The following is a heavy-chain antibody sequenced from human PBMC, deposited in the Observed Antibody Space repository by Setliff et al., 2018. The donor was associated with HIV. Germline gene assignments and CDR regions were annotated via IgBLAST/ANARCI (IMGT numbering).Heavy chain of an antibody. CDR3: ARVIPSWSAYYIDY. D-gene: IGHD3-3*01. Sequence: PSETLSLTCTVSGGSISIYYWSWIRQPPGKGLEWIGYIYYSGSTNYNPSLKSRVTISVDTSKNQFSLKLSSVTAADTAVYYCARVIPSWSAYYIDYWGQGTLVTVSS. V-gene: IGHV4-59*01. J-gene: IGHJ4*02. CDR1: GGSISIYY. CDR2: IYYSGST.